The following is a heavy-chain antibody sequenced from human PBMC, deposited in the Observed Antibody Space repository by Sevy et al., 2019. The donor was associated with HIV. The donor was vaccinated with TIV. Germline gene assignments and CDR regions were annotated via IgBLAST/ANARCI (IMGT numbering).Heavy chain of an antibody. D-gene: IGHD1-26*01. Sequence: KQSQTLSLTCAISGDSVSSNSAAWNWIRQSPSRGLEWLRRTYYRSKWYNDYAVSVKSRITINPDTSKNQFSLQLNSVTPEDTAVYYCARDRSAAGWEPSYNWFDPWGQGTLVTVSS. J-gene: IGHJ5*02. V-gene: IGHV6-1*01. CDR1: GDSVSSNSAA. CDR2: TYYRSKWYN. CDR3: ARDRSAAGWEPSYNWFDP.